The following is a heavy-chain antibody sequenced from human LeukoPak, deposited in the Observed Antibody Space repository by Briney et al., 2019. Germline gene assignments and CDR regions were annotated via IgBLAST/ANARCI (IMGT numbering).Heavy chain of an antibody. Sequence: ASVKVSCKASGYTFSRYYMHWVRQAPGQGLEWMGIINPSGDRPSTTSYAQKFQGRVTMTRDLSTSTVYMDLSSLRSDDTAVYYCARDLYSLKAGATVFDYWGQGTLVTVSS. V-gene: IGHV1-46*01. CDR3: ARDLYSLKAGATVFDY. J-gene: IGHJ4*02. D-gene: IGHD1-26*01. CDR2: INPSGDRPSTT. CDR1: GYTFSRYY.